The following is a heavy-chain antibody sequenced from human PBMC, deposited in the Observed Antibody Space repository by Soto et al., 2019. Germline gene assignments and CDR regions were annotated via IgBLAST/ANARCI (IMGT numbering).Heavy chain of an antibody. CDR3: ARASGRYYDILTGYPPDGTDV. D-gene: IGHD3-9*01. V-gene: IGHV3-30-3*01. CDR1: GFTFSSYA. Sequence: GGSLRLSCAASGFTFSSYAMHWVRQAPGKGLEWVAVISYDGSNKYYADSVKGRFTISRDNSKNTLYLQMNSLRAEDTAVYYCARASGRYYDILTGYPPDGTDVWGQGTTVTVSS. CDR2: ISYDGSNK. J-gene: IGHJ6*02.